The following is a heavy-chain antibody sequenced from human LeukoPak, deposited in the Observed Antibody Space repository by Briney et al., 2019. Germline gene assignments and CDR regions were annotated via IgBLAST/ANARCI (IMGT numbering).Heavy chain of an antibody. CDR3: AGTAAAGSWSGSWYFDL. V-gene: IGHV4-59*01. J-gene: IGHJ2*01. CDR1: GGSISSYY. D-gene: IGHD6-13*01. CDR2: IYYSGST. Sequence: SETLSLTCTVSGGSISSYYWSWIRQPPGKGLEWIGYIYYSGSTNYNPSLKSRVTISVDTSKNQFSLKLSSVTAADTAVYYCAGTAAAGSWSGSWYFDLWGRGTLVTVPS.